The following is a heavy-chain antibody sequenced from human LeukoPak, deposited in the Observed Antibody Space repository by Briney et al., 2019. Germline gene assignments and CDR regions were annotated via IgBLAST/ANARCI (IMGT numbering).Heavy chain of an antibody. CDR2: ISGSGGST. CDR1: GFTFSSYG. Sequence: GGSLRLSCAASGFTFSSYGMSWVRQAPGKGLEWVSAISGSGGSTYYADSVKGRFTISRDNSKNTLYLQMNSLRAEDTAIYYCAKRSATSSGYFDFWGRGTLVTVSS. D-gene: IGHD3-22*01. J-gene: IGHJ4*02. CDR3: AKRSATSSGYFDF. V-gene: IGHV3-23*01.